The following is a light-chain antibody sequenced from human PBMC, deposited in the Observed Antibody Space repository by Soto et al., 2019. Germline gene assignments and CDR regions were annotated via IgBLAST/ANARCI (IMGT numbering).Light chain of an antibody. Sequence: QSVLTHPPSASGSPGQSVTIFCTGTSSDVGAYNYVSWYQQHPGKAPKLMIYEVSKRPSGVPDRFSGSKSGNRASLTVSGLQADDEPDYYCSSSAGRSKRVFGGGPQLTVL. J-gene: IGLJ3*02. CDR1: SSDVGAYNY. V-gene: IGLV2-8*01. CDR3: SSSAGRSKRV. CDR2: EVS.